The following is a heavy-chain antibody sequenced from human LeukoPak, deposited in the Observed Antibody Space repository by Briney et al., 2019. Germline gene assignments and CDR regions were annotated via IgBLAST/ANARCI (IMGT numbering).Heavy chain of an antibody. J-gene: IGHJ3*02. CDR2: ISVDGSNT. Sequence: GGSLRLSCAASGFTFSRYAMSWVRQAPGKGLEWVSAISVDGSNTYYADSVKGQFTISRDNSKNTLYLQMNSLSAEDTAVYYCAKSYDTSRRRAFDIWGQWTMVTVSS. D-gene: IGHD3-22*01. CDR1: GFTFSRYA. CDR3: AKSYDTSRRRAFDI. V-gene: IGHV3-23*01.